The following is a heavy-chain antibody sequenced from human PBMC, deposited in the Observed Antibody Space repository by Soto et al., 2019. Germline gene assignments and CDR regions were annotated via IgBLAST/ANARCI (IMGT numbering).Heavy chain of an antibody. CDR1: GGSISSSNW. Sequence: QVQLQESGPGLVKPSGTLSLTCAVSGGSISSSNWWSWVRQPPGKGLEWIGEIYHSGSTNYNPSRRSRVTISVDKSKNQFSLKLSPVTAADTAVYYCAGGWFGEPPSWFDPWGQGTLVTVSS. D-gene: IGHD3-10*01. J-gene: IGHJ5*02. V-gene: IGHV4-4*02. CDR3: AGGWFGEPPSWFDP. CDR2: IYHSGST.